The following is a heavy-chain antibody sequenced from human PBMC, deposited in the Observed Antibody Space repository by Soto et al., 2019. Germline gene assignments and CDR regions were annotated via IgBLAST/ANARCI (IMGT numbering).Heavy chain of an antibody. Sequence: PGGSLRLSCAISGFYVSSNYLSWVRQAPGKGLEWVSVHYSGGSTYYADSVQGRFTISRDKSNNTLYLQMRRVRAEDTAVYFCARHRHPRGTVGATSPLDPWGQGTQVTVS. D-gene: IGHD1-26*01. V-gene: IGHV3-53*01. CDR2: HYSGGST. CDR3: ARHRHPRGTVGATSPLDP. J-gene: IGHJ5*02. CDR1: GFYVSSNY.